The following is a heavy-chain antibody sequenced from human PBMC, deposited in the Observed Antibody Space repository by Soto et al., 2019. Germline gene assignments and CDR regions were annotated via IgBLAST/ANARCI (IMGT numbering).Heavy chain of an antibody. D-gene: IGHD4-17*01. CDR3: TRAYGAGTFEF. J-gene: IGHJ4*02. V-gene: IGHV1-8*01. CDR2: MNPRSGDT. CDR1: GNTFRSHD. Sequence: EASVKLSCKASGNTFRSHDIHWVRQATGHGLEWMGWMNPRSGDTGYAQNLRGRVTMTRNTAIRTAYMELRSLRSEDTAIYFCTRAYGAGTFEFWGQGTRVTVSS.